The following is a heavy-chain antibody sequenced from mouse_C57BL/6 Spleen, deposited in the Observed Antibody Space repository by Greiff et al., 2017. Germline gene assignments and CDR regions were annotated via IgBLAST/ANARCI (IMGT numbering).Heavy chain of an antibody. J-gene: IGHJ2*01. CDR2: IYIGNGYT. CDR1: GYTFISYG. Sequence: VQLKESGAELVRPGSSVKMSCKTTGYTFISYGRNWVKQRSGQGLEWIGYIYIGNGYTEYNEKFKGKDTLTSDTSSSTAYMQLSSLTSEDSAIYFCAREDTTVVPLFDYWGQGTTLTVSS. CDR3: AREDTTVVPLFDY. D-gene: IGHD1-1*01. V-gene: IGHV1-58*01.